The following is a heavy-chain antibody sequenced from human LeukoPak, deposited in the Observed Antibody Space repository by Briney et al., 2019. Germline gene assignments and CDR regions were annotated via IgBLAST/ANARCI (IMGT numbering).Heavy chain of an antibody. CDR3: ARESTIFGVVIIRAYDAFDI. V-gene: IGHV4-39*07. Sequence: SETLSLTCTVAGGSISSSSYYWGWIRQPPGKWLEWIGSIYYSGSTYYNPSLKSRVTISVDTSKNQFSLKLSSVTAADTAVYYCARESTIFGVVIIRAYDAFDIWGQGTMVTVSS. CDR1: GGSISSSSYY. D-gene: IGHD3-3*01. J-gene: IGHJ3*02. CDR2: IYYSGST.